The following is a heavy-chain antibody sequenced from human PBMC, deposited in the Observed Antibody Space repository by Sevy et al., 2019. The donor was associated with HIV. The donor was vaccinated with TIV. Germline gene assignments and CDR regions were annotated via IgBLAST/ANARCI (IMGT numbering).Heavy chain of an antibody. Sequence: GGSLRLSCAASGFTFSSYAMHWVRQAPGKGLGWGAVISYNGSNKYYADSLKGRFTISRDNSKNTLYLQMNSLRAEDTAVYYCARDQYYDSSGSPYFDYWGQGTLVTVSS. D-gene: IGHD3-22*01. CDR3: ARDQYYDSSGSPYFDY. CDR2: ISYNGSNK. J-gene: IGHJ4*02. V-gene: IGHV3-30-3*01. CDR1: GFTFSSYA.